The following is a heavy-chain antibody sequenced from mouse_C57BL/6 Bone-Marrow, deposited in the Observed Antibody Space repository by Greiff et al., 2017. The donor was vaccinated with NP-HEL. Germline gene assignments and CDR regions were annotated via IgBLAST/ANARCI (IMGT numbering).Heavy chain of an antibody. J-gene: IGHJ4*01. CDR1: GFNIKDDY. V-gene: IGHV14-4*01. D-gene: IGHD1-1*01. CDR3: TTVGSSPYAMDY. CDR2: IDPENGDT. Sequence: VHVKQSGAELVRPGASVKLSCTVSGFNIKDDYMHWVKQRPEQGLEWIGWIDPENGDTEYASKFQGKATITADTSSNTAYLQLSSLTSEDTAVYDCTTVGSSPYAMDYWGQGTSVTVSS.